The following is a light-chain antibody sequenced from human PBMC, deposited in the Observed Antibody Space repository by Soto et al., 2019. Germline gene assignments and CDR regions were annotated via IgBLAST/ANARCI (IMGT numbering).Light chain of an antibody. CDR3: QQSYSTPIT. CDR1: QDISNY. Sequence: DIQMTQSPSSLSASVVDRVTITCQASQDISNYLNWYQQKPGKAPNLLIYAASSLQSGVPSRFSGSGSGTDFTLTINSLHPEDFATYYCQQSYSTPITFGQGTRLENK. CDR2: AAS. V-gene: IGKV1-39*01. J-gene: IGKJ5*01.